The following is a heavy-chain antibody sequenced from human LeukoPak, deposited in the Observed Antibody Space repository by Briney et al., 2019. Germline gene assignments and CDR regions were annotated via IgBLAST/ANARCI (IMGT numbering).Heavy chain of an antibody. CDR2: INPNSGGT. CDR1: GYTFTGYY. Sequence: ASVKVSCKASGYTFTGYYMHWVRQAPGQGLEWMEWINPNSGGTNYAQKFQGRVTMTRDTSISTAYMELSRLRSDDTAVYYRARERVTEYYDSSGYYFFDYWGQGTLVTVSS. V-gene: IGHV1-2*02. J-gene: IGHJ4*02. CDR3: ARERVTEYYDSSGYYFFDY. D-gene: IGHD3-22*01.